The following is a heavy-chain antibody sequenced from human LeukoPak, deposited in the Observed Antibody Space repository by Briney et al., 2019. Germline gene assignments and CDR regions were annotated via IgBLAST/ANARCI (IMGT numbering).Heavy chain of an antibody. V-gene: IGHV4-39*07. J-gene: IGHJ4*02. CDR1: GGSISSSSYY. D-gene: IGHD4-17*01. CDR3: ARVKGYGDYLDY. Sequence: SETLSLTCTVSGGSISSSSYYWGWIRQPPGKGLEWIGSIYYSGSTYYNPSLKSRVTISVDTSKNQFSLKLSSVTAADTAVYYCARVKGYGDYLDYWGRGTLVTVSS. CDR2: IYYSGST.